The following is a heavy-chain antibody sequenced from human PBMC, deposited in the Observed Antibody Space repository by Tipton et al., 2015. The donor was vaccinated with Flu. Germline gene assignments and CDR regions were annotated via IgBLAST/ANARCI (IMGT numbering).Heavy chain of an antibody. CDR1: GFTFGDYA. Sequence: SLRLSCTASGFTFGDYAMSWVRQAPGKGLEWVGFIRSKAYGGTTEYAASVKGRFTISRDDSKSIAYLQMNSLKTEDTAVYYCTRGGGSGTYYYGSGSLYYFDYWGQGTLVTVSS. CDR3: TRGGGSGTYYYGSGSLYYFDY. D-gene: IGHD3-10*01. V-gene: IGHV3-49*04. CDR2: IRSKAYGGTT. J-gene: IGHJ4*02.